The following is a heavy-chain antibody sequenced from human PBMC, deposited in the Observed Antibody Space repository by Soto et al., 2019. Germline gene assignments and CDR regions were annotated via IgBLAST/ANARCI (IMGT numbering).Heavy chain of an antibody. V-gene: IGHV1-69*13. CDR3: ARDKKITGTHYYYYGMDV. Sequence: EASVKVSCKASGGTFSSYAISWVRQAPGQGLEWMGGIIPIFGTANYAQKFQGRVTITADESTSTAYMELSSLRSEDTAVYYCARDKKITGTHYYYYGMDVWGQGTTVTVSS. D-gene: IGHD1-7*01. CDR2: IIPIFGTA. J-gene: IGHJ6*02. CDR1: GGTFSSYA.